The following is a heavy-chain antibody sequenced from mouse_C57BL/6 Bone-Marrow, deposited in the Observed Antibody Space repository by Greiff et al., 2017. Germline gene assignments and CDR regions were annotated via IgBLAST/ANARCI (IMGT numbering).Heavy chain of an antibody. CDR3: ARNPLYYGSSYDYFDY. V-gene: IGHV2-2*01. D-gene: IGHD1-1*01. Sequence: VKLQESGPGLVQPSQSLSITCTISGFSLTSYGVHWVRQSPGKGLEWLGVIWSGGSTDYNAAFISRLSISKDNSKSQVFFKMNSLQADDTAIYYCARNPLYYGSSYDYFDYWGQGTTLTVSS. J-gene: IGHJ2*01. CDR2: IWSGGST. CDR1: GFSLTSYG.